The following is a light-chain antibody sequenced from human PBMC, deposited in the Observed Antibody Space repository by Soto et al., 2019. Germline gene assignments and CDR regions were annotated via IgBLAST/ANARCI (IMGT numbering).Light chain of an antibody. Sequence: EIVLTQSPGTLSLSPGERATLSCRASHSVSSTYLAWYQQKPGQAPRLLIYGASARATGIPDRFSGSGSVTDFTLTISSLEPEDWAVYYCQQYGSSPLTFGGGTKVEIK. CDR1: HSVSSTY. CDR3: QQYGSSPLT. V-gene: IGKV3-20*01. J-gene: IGKJ4*01. CDR2: GAS.